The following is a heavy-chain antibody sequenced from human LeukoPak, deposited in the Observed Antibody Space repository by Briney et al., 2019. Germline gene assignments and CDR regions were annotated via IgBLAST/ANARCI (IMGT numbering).Heavy chain of an antibody. CDR3: ARGRDIVVVPAAVDY. V-gene: IGHV1-2*02. CDR2: INPNSGGT. CDR1: GYTFTGYY. Sequence: ASVKVSCKASGYTFTGYYMHWVRQAPGQGLEWMGWINPNSGGTNYAQKFQGRVTMTRDTSISTAYMELSRLRSDDTAVYYCARGRDIVVVPAAVDYWGQGTLVTVSS. J-gene: IGHJ4*02. D-gene: IGHD2-2*01.